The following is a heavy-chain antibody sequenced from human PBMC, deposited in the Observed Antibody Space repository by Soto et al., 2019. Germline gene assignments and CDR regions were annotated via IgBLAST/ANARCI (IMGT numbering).Heavy chain of an antibody. Sequence: ASVKVSCKASGYTFTTYDISWVRQATGQGLEWIGWMSPYSGNTGYAQKFQGRVTVTRNTSISTVYMELSGLRPDDTAVYYCARRKERSGPHYFDYWGQGSQVTVSS. V-gene: IGHV1-8*01. CDR3: ARRKERSGPHYFDY. J-gene: IGHJ4*02. D-gene: IGHD6-25*01. CDR1: GYTFTTYD. CDR2: MSPYSGNT.